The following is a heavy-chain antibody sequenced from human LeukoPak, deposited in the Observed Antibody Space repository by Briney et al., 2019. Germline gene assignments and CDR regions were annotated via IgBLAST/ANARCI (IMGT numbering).Heavy chain of an antibody. CDR1: GFIYSNYG. D-gene: IGHD6-13*01. J-gene: IGHJ4*02. CDR2: INQDGSEK. Sequence: GGSLRLSRAASGFIYSNYGMTWVRQAPGKGLEWVANINQDGSEKYYVDSVKGRFTIPRDNAKNSLYLQMNSLRAEDTALYYCVKVSVAAPGSDYWGQGTLVTVSS. V-gene: IGHV3-7*01. CDR3: VKVSVAAPGSDY.